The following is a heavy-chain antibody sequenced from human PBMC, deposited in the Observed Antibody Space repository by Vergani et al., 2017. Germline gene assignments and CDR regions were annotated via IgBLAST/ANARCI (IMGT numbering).Heavy chain of an antibody. CDR2: IYTSGST. Sequence: QVQLQESGPGLVKPSQTLSLTCTVSGGSISSGSYYWRWIRQPAGKGLEWIGRIYTSGSTNYNPSLKSRVTISVDTSKKQFSLKLSSVTAADTAVYYCARGRVTMVRGVIIGYYGMDVWGQXP. D-gene: IGHD3-10*01. CDR1: GGSISSGSYY. J-gene: IGHJ6*02. CDR3: ARGRVTMVRGVIIGYYGMDV. V-gene: IGHV4-61*02.